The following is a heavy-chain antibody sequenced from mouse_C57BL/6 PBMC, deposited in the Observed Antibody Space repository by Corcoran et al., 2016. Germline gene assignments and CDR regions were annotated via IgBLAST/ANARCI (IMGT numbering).Heavy chain of an antibody. CDR1: GYTFTDYN. CDR2: INPNNGGT. D-gene: IGHD1-1*01. V-gene: IGHV1-18*01. Sequence: EVQLQQSGPELVKPGASVKIPCKASGYTFTDYNMDWVKQSHGKSLEWIGDINPNNGGTIYNQKFKGKATLTVDKSSSTAYMELRSLTSEDTAVYYCAREGYYFPFAYWGQGTLVTVSA. J-gene: IGHJ3*01. CDR3: AREGYYFPFAY.